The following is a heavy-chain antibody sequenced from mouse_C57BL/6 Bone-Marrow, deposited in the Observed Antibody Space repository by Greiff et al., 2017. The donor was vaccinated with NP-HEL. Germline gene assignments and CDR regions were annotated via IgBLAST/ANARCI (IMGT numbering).Heavy chain of an antibody. CDR1: GFTFSDYY. V-gene: IGHV5-12*01. CDR3: ARAYDYARTDWYFDV. D-gene: IGHD2-4*01. CDR2: ISNGGGST. J-gene: IGHJ1*03. Sequence: EVKLVESGGGLVQPGGSLKLSCAASGFTFSDYYMYWVRQTPEKRLEWVAYISNGGGSTYYPATLQGRFTISRDNAKNTLYLQMNRLKSEDTAMYYCARAYDYARTDWYFDVWGTGTTVTVSS.